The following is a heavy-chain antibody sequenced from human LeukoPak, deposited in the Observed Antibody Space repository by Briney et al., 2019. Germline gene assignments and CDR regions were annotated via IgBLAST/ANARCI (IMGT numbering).Heavy chain of an antibody. Sequence: ASVKVSCKASGYTFTNYHLHWVRQAPGQGLEWMGIINPSGGNRSYAQNFQGRVAMTRDTSTSTVYMELSSPRSEDTAVYYCAGSVATGTTDQLDYYYYGMDVWGQGTTVTVSS. V-gene: IGHV1-46*01. CDR2: INPSGGNR. D-gene: IGHD1-1*01. CDR3: AGSVATGTTDQLDYYYYGMDV. CDR1: GYTFTNYH. J-gene: IGHJ6*02.